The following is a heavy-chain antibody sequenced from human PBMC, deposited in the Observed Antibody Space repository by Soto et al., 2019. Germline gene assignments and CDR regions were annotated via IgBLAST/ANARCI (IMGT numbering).Heavy chain of an antibody. V-gene: IGHV3-43*01. D-gene: IGHD3-22*01. CDR3: ATDFTPLILVHDY. Sequence: GGSLRLSCAASGFTFDDYTMHWVRQAPGKGLEWVSLISWDGGSTYYADSVKGRFTISRDNSKNSLYLQMNSLRTEDTALYYCATDFTPLILVHDYWGQGTLVTVSS. J-gene: IGHJ4*02. CDR1: GFTFDDYT. CDR2: ISWDGGST.